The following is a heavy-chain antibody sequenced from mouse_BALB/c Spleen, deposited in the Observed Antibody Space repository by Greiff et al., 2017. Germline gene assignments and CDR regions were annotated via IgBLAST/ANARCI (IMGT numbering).Heavy chain of an antibody. CDR3: ANLYYDLFAY. CDR2: IWSGGST. Sequence: VKLVESGPGLVQPSQSLSITCTVSGFSLTSYGVHWVRQSPGKGLEWLGVIWSGGSTDYNAAFISRLSISKDNSKSQVFLKMNSLQTDDTARYYCANLYYDLFAYWGQGTLVTVSA. D-gene: IGHD2-4*01. CDR1: GFSLTSYG. V-gene: IGHV2-2*01. J-gene: IGHJ3*01.